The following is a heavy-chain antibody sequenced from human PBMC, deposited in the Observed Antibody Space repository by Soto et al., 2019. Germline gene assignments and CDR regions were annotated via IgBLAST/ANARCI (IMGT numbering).Heavy chain of an antibody. CDR1: GFTFSSYS. Sequence: GGSLRLSCAASGFTFSSYSMNWVRQAPGKGLEWVSSISSSSSYTYYADSVKGRFIISRDNSKNTLYLQMNSLRAEDTAVYYCARDPDYYYDYWGQGTLVTVSS. V-gene: IGHV3-21*01. CDR3: ARDPDYYYDY. CDR2: ISSSSSYT. D-gene: IGHD4-17*01. J-gene: IGHJ4*02.